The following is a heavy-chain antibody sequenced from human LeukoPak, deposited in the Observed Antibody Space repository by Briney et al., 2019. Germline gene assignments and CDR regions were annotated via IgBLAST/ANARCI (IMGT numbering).Heavy chain of an antibody. CDR2: MNPNSGNT. CDR1: GYTSTSYD. CDR3: ARGTYYYGSGSLLAD. V-gene: IGHV1-8*01. D-gene: IGHD3-10*01. Sequence: GASVKVSCKASGYTSTSYDINWVRQATGQGLEWMGWMNPNSGNTGYAQRFQGRVTMTRNTSISTAYMELSSLRSEDTAVYYCARGTYYYGSGSLLADWGQGTLVTVSS. J-gene: IGHJ4*02.